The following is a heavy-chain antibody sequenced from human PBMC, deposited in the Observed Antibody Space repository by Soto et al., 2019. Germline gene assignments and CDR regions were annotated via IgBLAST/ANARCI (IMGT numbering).Heavy chain of an antibody. V-gene: IGHV3-23*01. D-gene: IGHD4-4*01. CDR2: IRGSGGST. CDR1: GFIFSDYA. CDR3: AKVRRQGYSSLDY. Sequence: EVQLLESGGALVQPGGSLRLSCTASGFIFSDYAMSWVRQAPGKGLEWVSAIRGSGGSTYYADAVTGRFTISRDISKSTLYVKVDSLSVEDMEVYDCAKVRRQGYSSLDYWGQGTPVTVSS. J-gene: IGHJ4*02.